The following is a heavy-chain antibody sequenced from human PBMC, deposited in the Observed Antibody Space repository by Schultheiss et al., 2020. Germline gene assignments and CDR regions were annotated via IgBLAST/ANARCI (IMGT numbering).Heavy chain of an antibody. CDR2: INHSGCT. CDR1: GGSISSYY. Sequence: SQTLSLTCTVSGGSISSYYWSWIRQPPGKGLEWIGEINHSGCTNYNPSLKSRVTISVDTSKNQFSLKLTSVTAADTAVYYCARGKSPFDYWGQGTLVTVSS. CDR3: ARGKSPFDY. V-gene: IGHV4-59*01. J-gene: IGHJ4*02.